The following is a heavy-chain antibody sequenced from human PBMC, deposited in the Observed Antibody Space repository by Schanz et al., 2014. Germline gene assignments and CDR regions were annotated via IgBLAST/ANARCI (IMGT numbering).Heavy chain of an antibody. D-gene: IGHD1-1*01. J-gene: IGHJ4*02. CDR3: ARDRRNADLDY. V-gene: IGHV3-23*01. CDR1: GFTFSSYA. CDR2: ISGSGGST. Sequence: EVQLLESGGGLVQPGGSLRLSCAASGFTFSSYAMSWVRQAPGKGLEWVSAISGSGGSTYYADSVKGRFTISRDNAKNSLYLEMNSLRAEDAALYYCARDRRNADLDYWGQGTLVTVTS.